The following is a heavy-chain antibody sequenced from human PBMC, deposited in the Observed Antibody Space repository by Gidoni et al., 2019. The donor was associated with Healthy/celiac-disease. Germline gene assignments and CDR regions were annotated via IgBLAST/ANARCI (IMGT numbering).Heavy chain of an antibody. V-gene: IGHV3-23*01. CDR3: AKQNSGGYFFDY. J-gene: IGHJ4*02. CDR1: GFTFSSYA. Sequence: VQLLEFGGGLVQPGGSLRLSCAASGFTFSSYAMGWVRQAPGEGLEWVSAINGSDGSTYYADSLKGRFTISRDNSKNTLYLQMNSLRAEDTAVYYCAKQNSGGYFFDYWGQGTLVTVSS. D-gene: IGHD1-26*01. CDR2: INGSDGST.